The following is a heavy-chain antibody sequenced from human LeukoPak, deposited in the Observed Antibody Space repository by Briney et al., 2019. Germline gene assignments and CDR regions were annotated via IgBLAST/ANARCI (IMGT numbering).Heavy chain of an antibody. V-gene: IGHV4-4*07. J-gene: IGHJ3*02. D-gene: IGHD3-22*01. Sequence: PSETLSLTCTVSGCSISSYYWSWIRQPAGKGLEWIGRIYTSGSTNYNPSLKSRVTMSVDTSKNQFSLKLSSVTAADTAVYYCARDMRGISGTMIVVAPPAFDIWGQGTMVTVSS. CDR3: ARDMRGISGTMIVVAPPAFDI. CDR1: GCSISSYY. CDR2: IYTSGST.